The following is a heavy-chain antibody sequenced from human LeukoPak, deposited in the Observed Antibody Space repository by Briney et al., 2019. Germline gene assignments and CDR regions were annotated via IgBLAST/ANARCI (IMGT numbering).Heavy chain of an antibody. V-gene: IGHV4-61*02. CDR3: AGFSWTPSYYYYYYMDV. CDR2: IYTSGST. CDR1: GGSISSGSYY. Sequence: SETLSLTCTVSGGSISSGSYYWSWIRQPAGKGLEWIRRIYTSGSTNYNPSLKSRVTISVDTSKNQFSLKLSSVTAADTAVYYCAGFSWTPSYYYYYYMDVWGKGTTVTISS. D-gene: IGHD3/OR15-3a*01. J-gene: IGHJ6*03.